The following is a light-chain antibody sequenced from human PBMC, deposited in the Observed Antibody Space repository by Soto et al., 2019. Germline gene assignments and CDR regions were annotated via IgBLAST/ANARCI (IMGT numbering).Light chain of an antibody. Sequence: QSVLTQPASVSGSPGQSITTSCTGTSSDVGRYNIVSWYQQYPGKAPKLMIYEGSKRPSGVSNRFSGSKSGNTASLAISGLQAEDEADYYCCSYAGSSTYVFGTGTQSPS. CDR1: SSDVGRYNI. CDR2: EGS. J-gene: IGLJ1*01. CDR3: CSYAGSSTYV. V-gene: IGLV2-23*01.